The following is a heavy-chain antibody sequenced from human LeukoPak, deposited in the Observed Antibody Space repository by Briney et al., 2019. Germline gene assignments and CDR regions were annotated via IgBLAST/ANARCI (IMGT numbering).Heavy chain of an antibody. CDR3: AKNNRDAMDV. CDR2: IWYDATDK. V-gene: IGHV3-33*06. J-gene: IGHJ6*01. Sequence: GGSLRLSCAASGFTFSNYDMHWVRPAPGKGLEWVAVIWYDATDKYYADSVKGRFTISRDNSKNTLYLQVNSLRAEDTAVYYCAKNNRDAMDVWGQGTTVTVSS. D-gene: IGHD1-14*01. CDR1: GFTFSNYD.